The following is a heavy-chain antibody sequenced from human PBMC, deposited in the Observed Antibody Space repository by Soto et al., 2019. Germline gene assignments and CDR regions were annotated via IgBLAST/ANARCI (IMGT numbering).Heavy chain of an antibody. J-gene: IGHJ5*02. V-gene: IGHV1-46*01. CDR3: ARSSGGNFGIIIEGSNWFDP. CDR1: GYTFTSYG. D-gene: IGHD3-3*01. CDR2: INPHGGST. Sequence: ASVKVSCKASGYTFTSYGINWVRQAPGQGLEWMGVINPHGGSTKYAQKFQGRVTMTRDTSRSTVYMELRSLRSDDTAIYYCARSSGGNFGIIIEGSNWFDPWGQGTLVTVSS.